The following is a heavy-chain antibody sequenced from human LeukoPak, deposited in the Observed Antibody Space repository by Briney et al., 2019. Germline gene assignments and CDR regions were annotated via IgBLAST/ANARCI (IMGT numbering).Heavy chain of an antibody. D-gene: IGHD3-22*01. J-gene: IGHJ3*02. CDR1: GFTFTSSA. Sequence: ASVKVSCKASGFTFTSSAMQWVRQARGQRLEWIGWIVVGSGNTNYAQKFQGRVTITRDMSTSTAYMELNSLRSEDTAVYYCAAGRYYDSSGPDAFDIWGQGTMVTVSS. CDR2: IVVGSGNT. CDR3: AAGRYYDSSGPDAFDI. V-gene: IGHV1-58*02.